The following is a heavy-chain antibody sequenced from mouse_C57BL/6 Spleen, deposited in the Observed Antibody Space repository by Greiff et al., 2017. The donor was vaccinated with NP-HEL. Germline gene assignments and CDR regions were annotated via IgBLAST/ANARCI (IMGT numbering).Heavy chain of an antibody. V-gene: IGHV1-22*01. CDR1: GYTFTDYN. D-gene: IGHD1-1*01. Sequence: VQLQQSGPELVKPGASVKMSCKASGYTFTDYNMHWVKQSHGKSLEWIGYINPNNGGTSYNQKFKGKATLTVNKSSSTAYMELRSLTSEDSAVYYCARPVVATRYFDVWGTGTTVTVSS. J-gene: IGHJ1*03. CDR2: INPNNGGT. CDR3: ARPVVATRYFDV.